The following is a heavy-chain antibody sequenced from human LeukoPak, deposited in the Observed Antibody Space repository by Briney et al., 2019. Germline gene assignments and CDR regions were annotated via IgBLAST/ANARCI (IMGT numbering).Heavy chain of an antibody. D-gene: IGHD1-26*01. CDR3: ARVPVNIWENWFNP. V-gene: IGHV4-39*07. CDR1: GGSISRSSYS. J-gene: IGHJ5*02. CDR2: IYYVGNT. Sequence: SETLSLTCTVSGGSISRSSYSWGWNRQPPGKGLEWIGSIYYVGNTYYNPSLKSRVTISVDTSKNQFSLKLTSVTAADTAVYYCARVPVNIWENWFNPWGQGTLVTVSS.